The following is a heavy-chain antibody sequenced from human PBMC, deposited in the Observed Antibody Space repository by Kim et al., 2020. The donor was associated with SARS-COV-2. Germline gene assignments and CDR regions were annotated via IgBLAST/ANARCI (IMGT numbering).Heavy chain of an antibody. Sequence: ASVKVSCKVSGYTLTELSMHWVRQAPGKGLEWMGGFDPEDGETIYAQKFQGRVTMTEDTSTDTAYMELSSLRSEDTAVYYCAAYGSGSYQWYFDLWGRGTLVTVSS. CDR3: AAYGSGSYQWYFDL. J-gene: IGHJ2*01. D-gene: IGHD3-10*01. V-gene: IGHV1-24*01. CDR2: FDPEDGET. CDR1: GYTLTELS.